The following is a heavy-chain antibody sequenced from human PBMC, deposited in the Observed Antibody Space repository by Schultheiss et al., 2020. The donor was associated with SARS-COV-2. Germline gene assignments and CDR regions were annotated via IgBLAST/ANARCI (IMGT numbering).Heavy chain of an antibody. V-gene: IGHV3-13*01. CDR1: GFTFSSYD. CDR3: ARASTSSSESS. Sequence: GGSLRLSCAACGFTFSSYDMHWVRQATGKGLEWVSAIGTAGDTYYADSVKGRFTISRDNSKNTLYLQMNSLRAEDTAVYYCARASTSSSESSWGQGTLVTVSS. J-gene: IGHJ4*02. D-gene: IGHD3-10*01. CDR2: IGTAGDT.